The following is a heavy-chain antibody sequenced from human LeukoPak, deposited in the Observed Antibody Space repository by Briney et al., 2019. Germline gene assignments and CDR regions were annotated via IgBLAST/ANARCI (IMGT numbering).Heavy chain of an antibody. D-gene: IGHD1/OR15-1a*01. J-gene: IGHJ4*02. CDR2: IRRDGGEK. V-gene: IGHV3-7*01. CDR1: GFTFTSYW. CDR3: ARDGTAPGLYFDL. Sequence: GGSLRLSCAVSGFTFTSYWMNWVRQAPGKGLEWVASIRRDGGEKSYVDSVKGRSTISRDNTKNSLYLQMTSLRSDDTAVYYCARDGTAPGLYFDLWGQGTLVTVSS.